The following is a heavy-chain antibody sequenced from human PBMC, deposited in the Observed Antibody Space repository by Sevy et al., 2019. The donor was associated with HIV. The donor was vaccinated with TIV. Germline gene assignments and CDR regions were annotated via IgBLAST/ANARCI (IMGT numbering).Heavy chain of an antibody. Sequence: GGSLRLSCAASGITFSNYAMNWVRQAPGKGLEWVSAISSSGGTIYYAASVKGRFTTARDNSKKTLYLQMSTLRAEDRALYYCARGLKYYFDGNGYSGDAFDIWGQGTLVTVSS. V-gene: IGHV3-23*01. CDR2: ISSSGGTI. CDR1: GITFSNYA. J-gene: IGHJ3*02. CDR3: ARGLKYYFDGNGYSGDAFDI. D-gene: IGHD3-22*01.